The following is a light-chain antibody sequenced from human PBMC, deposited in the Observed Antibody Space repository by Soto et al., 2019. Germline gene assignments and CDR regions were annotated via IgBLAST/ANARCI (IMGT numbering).Light chain of an antibody. CDR1: QGINSY. CDR3: QQLNSYPSST. Sequence: IHLTQSPSSLSASVGDRVTITCRASQGINSYLAWYQQKPGKSPKLLIYAASTLQCGVPSRFSGSESGTDFTLTISSLQPEDFATYYCQQLNSYPSSTFGGGTKVDIK. J-gene: IGKJ4*01. CDR2: AAS. V-gene: IGKV1-9*01.